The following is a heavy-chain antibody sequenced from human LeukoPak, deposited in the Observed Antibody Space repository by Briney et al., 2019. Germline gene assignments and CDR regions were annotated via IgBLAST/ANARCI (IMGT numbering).Heavy chain of an antibody. CDR2: TYYRSRWYD. J-gene: IGHJ4*02. D-gene: IGHD6-13*01. Sequence: SQTLPLTCAISGDSVPSNGAAWLWIRQSPSRALEWLGRTYYRSRWYDDYADSVKSRITIIPDTSKNQFSLRLNSVTPEDTAVYYCARDLRIAAAGIYYFDSWGQGTLVSVSS. CDR3: ARDLRIAAAGIYYFDS. V-gene: IGHV6-1*01. CDR1: GDSVPSNGAA.